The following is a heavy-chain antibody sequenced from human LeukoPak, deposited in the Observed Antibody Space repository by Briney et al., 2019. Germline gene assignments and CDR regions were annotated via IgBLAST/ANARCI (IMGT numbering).Heavy chain of an antibody. J-gene: IGHJ3*02. Sequence: PGGSLRLSCAASGFTFSSYGMHWVRQAPGNGLEWVAFIRYDGSNKYYADSVKGRFTISRENSKNTLYLQMNILRAEDTAVYYCAKGNWGWALDAFDIWGQGTMVTVSS. CDR2: IRYDGSNK. CDR1: GFTFSSYG. D-gene: IGHD7-27*01. CDR3: AKGNWGWALDAFDI. V-gene: IGHV3-30*02.